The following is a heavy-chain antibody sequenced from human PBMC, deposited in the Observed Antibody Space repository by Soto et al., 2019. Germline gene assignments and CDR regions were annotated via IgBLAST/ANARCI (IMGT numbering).Heavy chain of an antibody. D-gene: IGHD5-12*01. CDR1: GFTFSSYG. CDR2: ISYDGSNK. CDR3: AKGIKSGYDDPYYYYYYGMDV. Sequence: ESGGGVVQPGRSLRLSCAASGFTFSSYGMHWVRQAPGKGLEWVAVISYDGSNKYYADSVKGRFTISRDNSKNTLYLQMNSLRAEDTAVYYCAKGIKSGYDDPYYYYYYGMDVWGQGTTVTVSS. V-gene: IGHV3-30*18. J-gene: IGHJ6*02.